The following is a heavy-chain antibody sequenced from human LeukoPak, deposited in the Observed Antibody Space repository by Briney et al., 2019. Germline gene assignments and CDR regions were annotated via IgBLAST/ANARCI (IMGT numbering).Heavy chain of an antibody. Sequence: GGSLRLSCAASGFTFSSYGMHWVRQAPGKGLEWVANISFDGNRKYYADSVKGRFTISRDNSKNTLYLEMNSLRAEDTAVYFCAKGEAVAQYYYYYMDVWGKGTTVTVSS. CDR3: AKGEAVAQYYYYYMDV. V-gene: IGHV3-30*18. J-gene: IGHJ6*03. CDR2: ISFDGNRK. CDR1: GFTFSSYG. D-gene: IGHD6-25*01.